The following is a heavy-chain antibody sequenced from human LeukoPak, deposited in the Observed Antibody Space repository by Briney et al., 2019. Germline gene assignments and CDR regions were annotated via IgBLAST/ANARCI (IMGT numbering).Heavy chain of an antibody. CDR3: ARDSGASY. Sequence: ASVKVSCKVSGYTLTELSMHWVRQAPGKGLEWMGWINPDSGGTNYAQKFQGRVTMTRDTSISIAYMELSGLRFDDTAVYYCARDSGASYWGQGTLVTVSS. J-gene: IGHJ4*02. CDR2: INPDSGGT. V-gene: IGHV1-2*02. D-gene: IGHD4-17*01. CDR1: GYTLTELS.